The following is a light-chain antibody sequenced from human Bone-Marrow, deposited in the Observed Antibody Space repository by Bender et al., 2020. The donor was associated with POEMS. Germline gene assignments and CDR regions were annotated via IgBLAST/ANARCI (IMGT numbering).Light chain of an antibody. CDR2: GDS. CDR3: QSEDPSGTFWV. V-gene: IGLV3-25*03. Sequence: SYVLTQPPSVSVSPGQPARITCSGDALPRHNAYWYQQKPGQAPVLVIYGDSNRASGIPERFSGSSSGTTVMLTITGVQAGDEADYHGQSEDPSGTFWVFGGGTKLTVL. J-gene: IGLJ3*02. CDR1: ALPRHN.